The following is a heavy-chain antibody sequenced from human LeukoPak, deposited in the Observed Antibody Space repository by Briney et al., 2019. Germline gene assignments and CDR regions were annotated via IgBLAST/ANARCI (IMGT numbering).Heavy chain of an antibody. J-gene: IGHJ3*02. D-gene: IGHD6-13*01. CDR1: GGSISSYY. Sequence: SETLSLTCTVSGGSISSYYWSWIRQPAGKGLEWIGRIYISGTTNYNPSLKSRVTMSLDTSKNQFSLKLSSVTAADTAVYYCASPYVEGEIAALAFDIWGQGTMVTVSS. CDR3: ASPYVEGEIAALAFDI. V-gene: IGHV4-4*07. CDR2: IYISGTT.